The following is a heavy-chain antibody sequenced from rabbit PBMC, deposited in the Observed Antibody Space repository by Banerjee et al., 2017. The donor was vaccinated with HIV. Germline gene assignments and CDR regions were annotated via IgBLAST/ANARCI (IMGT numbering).Heavy chain of an antibody. Sequence: LEESGGGLVKPEGSLTLTCKASGFDFSSNAICWVRQAPGKGLEWIGTIYAGSSGSAYYASWVYGRFTISKTSSTTVTLQMTSLTAADTATYFCARNGWGEGCFKLWGPGTLVTVS. V-gene: IGHV1S45*01. CDR3: ARNGWGEGCFKL. CDR2: IYAGSSGSA. J-gene: IGHJ4*01. D-gene: IGHD4-1*01. CDR1: GFDFSSNA.